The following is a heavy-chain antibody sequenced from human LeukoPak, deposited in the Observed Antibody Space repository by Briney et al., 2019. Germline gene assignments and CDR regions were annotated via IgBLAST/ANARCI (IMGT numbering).Heavy chain of an antibody. J-gene: IGHJ5*02. Sequence: SETLSLTCAVYGGSFSGYYWSWIRQPPGKGLEWIGYIYYSGSTYYNPSLKSRVTISVDTSKNQFSLKLSSVTAADTAVYYCARGSRGPVVPAAIRRTHWFDPWGQGTLVTVSS. CDR2: IYYSGST. V-gene: IGHV4-30-4*01. CDR3: ARGSRGPVVPAAIRRTHWFDP. CDR1: GGSFSGYY. D-gene: IGHD2-2*01.